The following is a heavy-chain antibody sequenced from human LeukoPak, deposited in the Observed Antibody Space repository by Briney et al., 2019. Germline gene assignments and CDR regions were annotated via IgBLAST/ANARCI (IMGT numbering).Heavy chain of an antibody. Sequence: GGTLRLSCAASGFTFSRNGMTWVRQAPGKGLEWVSAISGSGGSTYYADSVKGRFTISRDNSKNTLYLQMNSLRAEDTAVYYCAKDQGRYDFWSGYLYYYYYMDVWGEGTTVTVSS. V-gene: IGHV3-23*01. CDR3: AKDQGRYDFWSGYLYYYYYMDV. D-gene: IGHD3-3*01. CDR2: ISGSGGST. CDR1: GFTFSRNG. J-gene: IGHJ6*03.